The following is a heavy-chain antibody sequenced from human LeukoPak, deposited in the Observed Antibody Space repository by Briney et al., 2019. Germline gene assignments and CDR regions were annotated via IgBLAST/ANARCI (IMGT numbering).Heavy chain of an antibody. J-gene: IGHJ1*01. V-gene: IGHV4-39*01. Sequence: SETLSLTCTVSGGSISSSSYYWGWIRQPPGKGLEWIGTTYYSGSTYYNPSLKSRVTISVDTSKNQFSLKLSSVTAADTAVYYCADYYDSGGYFKYFHHWGQGTLVTVSS. CDR1: GGSISSSSYY. D-gene: IGHD3-22*01. CDR3: ADYYDSGGYFKYFHH. CDR2: TYYSGST.